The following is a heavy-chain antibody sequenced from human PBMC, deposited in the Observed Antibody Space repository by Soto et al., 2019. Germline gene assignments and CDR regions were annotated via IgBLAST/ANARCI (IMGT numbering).Heavy chain of an antibody. V-gene: IGHV1-2*02. CDR3: ARGPITFGGVIVIQSWFDP. D-gene: IGHD3-16*02. J-gene: IGHJ5*02. CDR2: INPNSGGT. CDR1: GYTFTGYY. Sequence: ASVKVSCKASGYTFTGYYMHWVRQAPGQGLEWMGWINPNSGGTNYAQKFQGRVTMTRDTSISTAYMELSRLRPDDTAVYYCARGPITFGGVIVIQSWFDPWGQGTLVTVSS.